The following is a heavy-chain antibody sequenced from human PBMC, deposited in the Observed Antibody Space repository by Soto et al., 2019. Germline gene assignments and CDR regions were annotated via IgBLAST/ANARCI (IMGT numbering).Heavy chain of an antibody. Sequence: SETLSLTCAVSGYSISSSSYYWGWIRQPPGKGLEWIGSIYYSGSTYYNPSLKSRVTISVDTSKNQFSLKLSSVTAADTAVYYCARWPQLEPRFDYWGQGTLVTVSS. J-gene: IGHJ4*02. CDR1: GYSISSSSYY. CDR3: ARWPQLEPRFDY. CDR2: IYYSGST. V-gene: IGHV4-39*07. D-gene: IGHD1-1*01.